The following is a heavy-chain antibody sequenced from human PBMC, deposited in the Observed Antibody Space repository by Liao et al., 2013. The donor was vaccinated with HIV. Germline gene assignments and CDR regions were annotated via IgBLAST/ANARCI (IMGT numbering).Heavy chain of an antibody. V-gene: IGHV4-4*07. CDR3: AKGALRSPTGASFDL. J-gene: IGHJ4*02. Sequence: QVQLQESGPGLVKPSETLSLTCTVSGGSISSYYWSWIRQPAGKGLEWIGRVHSSGSANYSPSLRSRATISVDTSKNQFSLILTSVSAADTAVYYCAKGALRSPTGASFDLWGQGTLVTVSS. D-gene: IGHD1-1*01. CDR2: VHSSGSA. CDR1: GGSISSYY.